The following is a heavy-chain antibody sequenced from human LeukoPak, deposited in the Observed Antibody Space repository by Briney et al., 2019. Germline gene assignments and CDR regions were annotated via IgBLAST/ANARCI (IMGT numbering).Heavy chain of an antibody. CDR1: GFTFSSYS. Sequence: GGSLRLSCAVSGFTFSSYSMNWVRQAPGKGLEWVSSISSSSSYIYYADSVTGRFTISRDNSRNTLYLQMNSLRGDDTAVYYCAKDVGKWESLHFFDYWGQGTLVTVSS. V-gene: IGHV3-21*04. J-gene: IGHJ4*02. CDR3: AKDVGKWESLHFFDY. D-gene: IGHD1-26*01. CDR2: ISSSSSYI.